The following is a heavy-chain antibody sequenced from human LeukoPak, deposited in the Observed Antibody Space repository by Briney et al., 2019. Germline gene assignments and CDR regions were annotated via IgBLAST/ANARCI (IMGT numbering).Heavy chain of an antibody. D-gene: IGHD6-13*01. Sequence: GGSLRLSCAASGFTFSSYSMNWVRQAPGKGLEWVSYISSSSSTIYYADSVKGRFTISRDNAKNSLYLQMNSLRAEDTAVYYCARDNLAAAGDDNFDIWGQGTMVTVSS. J-gene: IGHJ3*02. V-gene: IGHV3-48*04. CDR3: ARDNLAAAGDDNFDI. CDR1: GFTFSSYS. CDR2: ISSSSSTI.